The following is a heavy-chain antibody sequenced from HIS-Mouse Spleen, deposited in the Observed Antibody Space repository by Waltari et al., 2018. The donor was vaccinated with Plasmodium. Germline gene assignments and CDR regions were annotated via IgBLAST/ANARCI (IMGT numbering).Heavy chain of an antibody. CDR1: GYTFTGYY. D-gene: IGHD6-13*01. CDR2: INPNSGGT. J-gene: IGHJ1*01. Sequence: QVQLVQSGAEVKKPGASVKVSCKASGYTFTGYYMHWFRPAPAQGLEWMGWINPNSGGTNYAQKFQGRVTMTRDTSISTAYMELSRLRSDDTAVYYCARVLGYKAAAGTFVEYFQHWGQGTLVTVSS. V-gene: IGHV1-2*02. CDR3: ARVLGYKAAAGTFVEYFQH.